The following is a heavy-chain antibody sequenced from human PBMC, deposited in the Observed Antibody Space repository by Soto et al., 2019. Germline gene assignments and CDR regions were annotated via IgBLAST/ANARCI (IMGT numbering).Heavy chain of an antibody. Sequence: ETLSLTCSVSCGSISSYHRSWIRPPAGKGLEWIGRMYSTGNTNYNPSLKSRVTVSIDTSKNQYFLRLNSVTAADSAVYYCAREFGDNWNYEAYWGQGTLVTVSS. CDR3: AREFGDNWNYEAY. J-gene: IGHJ1*01. D-gene: IGHD1-7*01. CDR2: MYSTGNT. V-gene: IGHV4-4*07. CDR1: CGSISSYH.